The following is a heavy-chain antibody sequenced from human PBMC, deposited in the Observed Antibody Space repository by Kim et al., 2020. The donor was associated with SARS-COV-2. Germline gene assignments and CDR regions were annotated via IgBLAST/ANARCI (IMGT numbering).Heavy chain of an antibody. V-gene: IGHV3-23*01. CDR3: AKFSVGVGAQRDY. D-gene: IGHD2-15*01. J-gene: IGHJ4*02. Sequence: YADSVEGRFTISRDNSKNTLYLQMNSLRAEDTAVYYCAKFSVGVGAQRDYWGQGTLVTVSS.